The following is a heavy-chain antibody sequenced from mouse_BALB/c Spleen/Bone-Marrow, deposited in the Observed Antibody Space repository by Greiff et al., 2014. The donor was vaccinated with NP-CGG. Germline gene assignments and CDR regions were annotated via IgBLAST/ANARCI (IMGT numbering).Heavy chain of an antibody. D-gene: IGHD2-1*01. V-gene: IGHV2-9*02. Sequence: ESGPGLVAPSQSLSITCTVSGFSLTSYGVHWVRQPPGKGLEWLGVIWAGGSTNYNSALMSRLSISKDNSKSQVFLKMNSLQTDDTAMYYCARDHYGNYGGSFFAYWGQGTLVTVSA. CDR1: GFSLTSYG. CDR3: ARDHYGNYGGSFFAY. J-gene: IGHJ3*01. CDR2: IWAGGST.